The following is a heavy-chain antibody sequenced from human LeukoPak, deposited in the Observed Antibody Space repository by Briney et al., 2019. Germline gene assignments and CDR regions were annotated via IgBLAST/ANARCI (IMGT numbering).Heavy chain of an antibody. CDR1: GFTLSSYA. V-gene: IGHV3-23*01. Sequence: GGSLRLSCAASGFTLSSYAMSWVRQGPGKGLEWVSAISVSGNTYHADSVKGRFTISRDSSKNTLYLQMNSLRGEDTAVYYCAKEIWPTVTTPGRTYFDYWGQGTLVTVSS. D-gene: IGHD4-17*01. CDR2: ISVSGNT. J-gene: IGHJ4*02. CDR3: AKEIWPTVTTPGRTYFDY.